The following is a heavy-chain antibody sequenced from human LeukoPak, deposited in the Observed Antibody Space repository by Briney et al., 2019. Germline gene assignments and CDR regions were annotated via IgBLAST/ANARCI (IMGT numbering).Heavy chain of an antibody. CDR1: RFTLRKYG. CDR2: IWYDGSNK. V-gene: IGHV3-33*06. J-gene: IGHJ4*02. D-gene: IGHD1-26*01. Sequence: GGSLRHSCAPSRFTLRKYGIRGVRQAPGKEREWVAVIWYDGSNKYYADSVKGRFTISRDNSKNALYLQMNSLRAEDTAVYYCAKDPSWEPPGNWGQGTLVTVSS. CDR3: AKDPSWEPPGN.